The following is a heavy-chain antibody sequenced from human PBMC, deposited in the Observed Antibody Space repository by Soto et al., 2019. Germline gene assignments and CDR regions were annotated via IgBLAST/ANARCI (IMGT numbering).Heavy chain of an antibody. CDR2: IYSSGTT. V-gene: IGHV4-59*08. CDR1: SGSISGYY. Sequence: QVQLQESGPGLVKPSETLSLSCTVSSGSISGYYWSWIRQPPGKGLEWIGSIYSSGTTYYNPFLKSRVTMSVDTSKIQFSLNLSSVTAADTAVYYCARQASYDFWDGRFYYNYYMDVWGKGTPVTVSS. CDR3: ARQASYDFWDGRFYYNYYMDV. J-gene: IGHJ6*03. D-gene: IGHD3-3*01.